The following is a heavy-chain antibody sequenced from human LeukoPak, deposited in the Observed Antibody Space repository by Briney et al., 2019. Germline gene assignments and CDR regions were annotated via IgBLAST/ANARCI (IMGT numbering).Heavy chain of an antibody. CDR3: AKDPGFGSSWYNYYFYGMDV. CDR1: GFTLISYA. CDR2: ISGSGGST. V-gene: IGHV3-23*01. D-gene: IGHD6-13*01. Sequence: PGGSLRLSCAASGFTLISYAMSWVRQAPGKGLEWVSVISGSGGSTYYAVSVKGRFTISRDNSKNTLYLQMNSLRAEDTAVYYCAKDPGFGSSWYNYYFYGMDVWGQGTTVTVSS. J-gene: IGHJ6*02.